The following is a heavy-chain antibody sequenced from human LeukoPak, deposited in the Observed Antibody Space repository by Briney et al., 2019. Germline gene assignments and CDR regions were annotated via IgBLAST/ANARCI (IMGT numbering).Heavy chain of an antibody. CDR3: AKHDYFDY. CDR1: GFTFSDYY. V-gene: IGHV3-9*01. J-gene: IGHJ4*02. Sequence: GGSLRLSCAASGFTFSDYYMSWVRQAPGKGLEWVSGISWNSGSIGYADSVKGRFTISRDNAKNSLYLQMNSLRAEDTALYYCAKHDYFDYWGQGTLVTVSS. CDR2: ISWNSGSI.